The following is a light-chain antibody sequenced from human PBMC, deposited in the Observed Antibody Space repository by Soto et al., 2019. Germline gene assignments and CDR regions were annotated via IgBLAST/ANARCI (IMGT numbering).Light chain of an antibody. CDR2: KAS. V-gene: IGKV1-5*03. J-gene: IGKJ1*01. Sequence: DIKITQSPSTLSGSVGDRVTITCRASQTISSWLAWYRQKPGKAPKLLIYKASTLKSGVPSRFSGSGSGTEFTLTISSLQPDDFATYYCQQYNSYSEAFGQGTKVDNK. CDR3: QQYNSYSEA. CDR1: QTISSW.